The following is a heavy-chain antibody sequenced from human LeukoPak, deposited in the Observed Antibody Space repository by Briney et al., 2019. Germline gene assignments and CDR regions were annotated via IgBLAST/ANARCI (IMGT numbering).Heavy chain of an antibody. Sequence: GGSLRVSCAASGFTFSSYAMNWVRQAPGKGLEWVSVISASGGRTYYEDSVKGRFTISRDNSKNTLYLQMNSLRAEDTAIYYCAKGLLSGSGSYSDYWGQGTLVTVSS. CDR2: ISASGGRT. J-gene: IGHJ4*02. CDR3: AKGLLSGSGSYSDY. D-gene: IGHD3-10*01. V-gene: IGHV3-23*01. CDR1: GFTFSSYA.